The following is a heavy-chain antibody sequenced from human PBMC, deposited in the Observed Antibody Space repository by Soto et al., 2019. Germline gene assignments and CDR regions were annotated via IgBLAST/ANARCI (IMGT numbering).Heavy chain of an antibody. CDR2: ISGYNGDT. V-gene: IGHV1-18*01. Sequence: GASVKVSCKASGYTFTRYGISWVRQAPGQGLEWMGWISGYNGDTKYAQKFQGRVTMTVDTSTTTAYMELRSLTSVDRAVYYCAHNGQPPYYYYGMDVWG. CDR3: AHNGQPPYYYYGMDV. D-gene: IGHD2-8*01. J-gene: IGHJ6*02. CDR1: GYTFTRYG.